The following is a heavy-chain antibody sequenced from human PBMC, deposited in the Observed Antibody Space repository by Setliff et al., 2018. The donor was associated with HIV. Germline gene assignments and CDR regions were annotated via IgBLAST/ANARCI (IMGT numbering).Heavy chain of an antibody. D-gene: IGHD5-18*01. J-gene: IGHJ4*02. Sequence: PSETLSLTCTVSGGSISVYYWSWIRQPPGKGLEWIGYIYYTGSTNYNPSLKSRVTISLDTSTNQFSLKLSSVTAADTAVYYCARAPSLDTATVSRWGYYFDYWGQGTLVTVSS. CDR3: ARAPSLDTATVSRWGYYFDY. V-gene: IGHV4-59*01. CDR2: IYYTGST. CDR1: GGSISVYY.